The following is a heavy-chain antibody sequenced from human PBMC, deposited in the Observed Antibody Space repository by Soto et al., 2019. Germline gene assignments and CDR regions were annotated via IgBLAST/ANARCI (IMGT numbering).Heavy chain of an antibody. Sequence: VKVSCKASGGTFSSYAISWVRQAPGQGLEWMGGIIPIFGTANYAQKFQGRVTITADESTSTAYMELSSLRSEDTAVYYCARAGYCSGGSCYTFDYWGQGTLVTRLL. V-gene: IGHV1-69*01. D-gene: IGHD2-15*01. CDR2: IIPIFGTA. J-gene: IGHJ4*02. CDR1: GGTFSSYA. CDR3: ARAGYCSGGSCYTFDY.